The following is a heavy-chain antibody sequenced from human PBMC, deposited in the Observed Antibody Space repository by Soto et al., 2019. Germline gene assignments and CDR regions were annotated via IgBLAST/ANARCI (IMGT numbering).Heavy chain of an antibody. V-gene: IGHV3-48*01. CDR2: ISSSSMI. D-gene: IGHD3-10*01. CDR1: GFTFSTYS. J-gene: IGHJ4*02. CDR3: ARALEL. Sequence: GGSLRLSCEASGFTFSTYSRNWVRQAPGKGLEWVSYISSSSMIYYADSVKGRFTISRDNAKNSLYLQMNSLRAEDTAVYYCARALELWGQGTLVTVSA.